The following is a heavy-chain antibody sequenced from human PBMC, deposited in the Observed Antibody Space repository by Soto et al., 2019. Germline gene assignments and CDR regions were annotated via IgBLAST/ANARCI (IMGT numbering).Heavy chain of an antibody. D-gene: IGHD3-3*01. CDR2: ISGSGGST. V-gene: IGHV3-23*01. J-gene: IGHJ4*02. Sequence: PGGSLRLSCAASGFTFSSYAMSWVRQAPGKGLEWVSAISGSGGSTYYADSVKGRFTISRDNSKNTLYLQMNSLRAEDTAVYYCASANSAGKHLIERFPFDYWGQGTLVTVSS. CDR3: ASANSAGKHLIERFPFDY. CDR1: GFTFSSYA.